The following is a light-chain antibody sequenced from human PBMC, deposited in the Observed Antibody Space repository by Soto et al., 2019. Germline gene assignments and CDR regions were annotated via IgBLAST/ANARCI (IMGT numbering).Light chain of an antibody. CDR2: DVS. Sequence: QSALTQPRSVSGSPGQSVTISCTGTSSDVGGYNYVSWYQQHPSKAPKLMIYDVSKRPSGVPDRFSGSKSGNTASLTISGLQAEDEADYYCCSYAGSFFYVFGTGTKLTVL. V-gene: IGLV2-11*01. CDR3: CSYAGSFFYV. CDR1: SSDVGGYNY. J-gene: IGLJ1*01.